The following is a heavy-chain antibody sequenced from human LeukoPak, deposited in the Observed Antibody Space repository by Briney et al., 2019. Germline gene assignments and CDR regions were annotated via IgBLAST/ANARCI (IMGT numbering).Heavy chain of an antibody. D-gene: IGHD5-24*01. J-gene: IGHJ4*02. CDR1: GGSISSSNCY. CDR2: IHYSGST. V-gene: IGHV4-39*01. Sequence: SETLSLTCTVSGGSISSSNCYWGWVRQPPGMGLELIGSIHYSGSTSYNPSLKSRVTLSVDTSNNQFSLRLSFVTAADTAVYYCARHEEGDGYNPKTFHYWGQGTLVTVSS. CDR3: ARHEEGDGYNPKTFHY.